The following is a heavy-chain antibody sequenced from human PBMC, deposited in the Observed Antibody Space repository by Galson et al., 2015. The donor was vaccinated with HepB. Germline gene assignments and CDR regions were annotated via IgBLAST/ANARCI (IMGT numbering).Heavy chain of an antibody. CDR2: IKQDGSEK. Sequence: SLRLSCAASGFTFSSYWMSWVRQAPGKGLEWVANIKQDGSEKYYVDSVKGRFTTSRDNAKNSLYLQMNSLRAEDTAVYYCARERGCSSTSCYAQPYYYYYYMDVWGKGTTVTVSS. CDR1: GFTFSSYW. J-gene: IGHJ6*03. D-gene: IGHD2-2*01. V-gene: IGHV3-7*01. CDR3: ARERGCSSTSCYAQPYYYYYYMDV.